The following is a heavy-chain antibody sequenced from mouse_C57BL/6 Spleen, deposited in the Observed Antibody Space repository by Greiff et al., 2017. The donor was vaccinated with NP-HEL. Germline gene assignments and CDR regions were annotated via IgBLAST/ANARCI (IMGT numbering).Heavy chain of an antibody. Sequence: EVQLVESGPELVKPGASVKIPCKASGYTFTDYNMDWVKQSHGKSLEWIGDINPNNGGTIYNQKFKGKATLTVDKSSSTAYMELRSLTSEDTAVYYCARHYYGSSYDFDYWGQGTTLTVSS. D-gene: IGHD1-1*01. J-gene: IGHJ2*01. V-gene: IGHV1-18*01. CDR1: GYTFTDYN. CDR3: ARHYYGSSYDFDY. CDR2: INPNNGGT.